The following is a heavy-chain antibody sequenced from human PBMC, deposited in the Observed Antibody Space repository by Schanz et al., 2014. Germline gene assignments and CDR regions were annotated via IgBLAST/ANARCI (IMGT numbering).Heavy chain of an antibody. CDR1: GYSFISHA. D-gene: IGHD5-12*01. CDR3: ARDFSAYVGNYFDY. Sequence: QVQLVQSGAEVKKPGASVKVSCKASGYSFISHAIHWVRQAPGQRLEWMGWINAANGNTRYSQKFQGRVTITADRSTSTAYMELSSLRFDDTAVYYCARDFSAYVGNYFDYWGQGTLVTVSS. J-gene: IGHJ4*02. V-gene: IGHV1-3*01. CDR2: INAANGNT.